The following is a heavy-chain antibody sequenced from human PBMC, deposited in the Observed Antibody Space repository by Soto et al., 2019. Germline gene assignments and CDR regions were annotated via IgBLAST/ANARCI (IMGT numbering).Heavy chain of an antibody. CDR1: GFTFNNAW. CDR3: TPRLRGGGSGDDF. D-gene: IGHD1-26*01. CDR2: IKSKDDGGTA. Sequence: EVQLVESGGGLVRPGGSLRLSCAASGFTFNNAWMNWVRQAPGKGLEWVGRIKSKDDGGTADHAAPVKGRFAISREDSKNTLYLHMNSLKTEDTAVYYCTPRLRGGGSGDDFWGQGTLVTVSS. V-gene: IGHV3-15*07. J-gene: IGHJ4*02.